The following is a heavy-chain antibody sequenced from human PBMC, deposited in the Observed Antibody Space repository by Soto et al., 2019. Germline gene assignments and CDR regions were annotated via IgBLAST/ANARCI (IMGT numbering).Heavy chain of an antibody. J-gene: IGHJ5*02. CDR3: PRSLDRSSLNCFDP. V-gene: IGHV1-69*06. CDR1: RVNFISYA. Sequence: GASVNGFGKVSRVNFISYAISSVRHAPGQGLAGMRGIIPIFGTANYAKNFQGICPITAVKSTSTAYMELSSLRSEDTVVYSCPRSLDRSSLNCFDPWGQGTLVTVSS. CDR2: IIPIFGTA. D-gene: IGHD6-13*01.